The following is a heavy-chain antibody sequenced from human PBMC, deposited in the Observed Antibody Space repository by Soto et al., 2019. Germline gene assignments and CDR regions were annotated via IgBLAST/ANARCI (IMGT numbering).Heavy chain of an antibody. CDR1: GFTFSSYA. J-gene: IGHJ4*02. V-gene: IGHV3-30-3*01. CDR2: ISYDGNNK. CDR3: ARDRRYGIFDY. D-gene: IGHD1-20*01. Sequence: QVQLVESGGGVVQPGRSLRLSCAASGFTFSSYAMHWVRQAPGKGLEWVAVISYDGNNKYYADSVKGRFTISRDNSKNTLDLEMNSLRAEDTAVYYCARDRRYGIFDYWGPGTLVTVSS.